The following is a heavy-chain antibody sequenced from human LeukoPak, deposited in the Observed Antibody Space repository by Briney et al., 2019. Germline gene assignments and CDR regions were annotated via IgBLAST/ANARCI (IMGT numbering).Heavy chain of an antibody. D-gene: IGHD6-19*01. CDR2: INYDGRDK. CDR3: AKYVVGQQWLDNY. J-gene: IGHJ4*02. V-gene: IGHV3-30*02. Sequence: GGSLRLSCAASGFTFSRHGMHWVRQAPGKGLEWVAFINYDGRDKLYGDSVKGRFTISRDNSKNTLSLQMNSLRPEDTALYYCAKYVVGQQWLDNYWGQGTLVTVSS. CDR1: GFTFSRHG.